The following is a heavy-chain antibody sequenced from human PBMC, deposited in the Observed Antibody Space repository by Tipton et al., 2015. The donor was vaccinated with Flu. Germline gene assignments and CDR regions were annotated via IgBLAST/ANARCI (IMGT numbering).Heavy chain of an antibody. J-gene: IGHJ4*02. D-gene: IGHD3-10*01. V-gene: IGHV4-4*07. Sequence: TLSLTCNVSGDSLSSYYWSWIRQPAGKGLEWIGRIYTSGSTKYNPSLKSRLTMSIDTSKNQFSLKLSSVTAADTAMYYCARASGSGSYVIFDYWGQGTLVTVSS. CDR3: ARASGSGSYVIFDY. CDR2: IYTSGST. CDR1: GDSLSSYY.